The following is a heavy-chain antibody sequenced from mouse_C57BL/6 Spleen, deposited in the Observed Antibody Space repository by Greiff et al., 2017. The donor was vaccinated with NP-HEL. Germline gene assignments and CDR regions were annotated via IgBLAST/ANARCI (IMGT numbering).Heavy chain of an antibody. CDR3: ARERGNYDPFDY. CDR1: GYTFTSYW. D-gene: IGHD2-1*01. J-gene: IGHJ2*01. V-gene: IGHV1-59*01. Sequence: VQLQQSGAELVRPGTSVKLSCKASGYTFTSYWMHWVKQRPGQGLEWIGVIDPSDSYTNYNQKFKGKATLTVDTSSSTAYMQLSSLTSEDSAVYYCARERGNYDPFDYWGQGTTLTVSS. CDR2: IDPSDSYT.